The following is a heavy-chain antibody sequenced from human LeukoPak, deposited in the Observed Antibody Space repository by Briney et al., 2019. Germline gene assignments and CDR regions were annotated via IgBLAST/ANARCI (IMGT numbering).Heavy chain of an antibody. V-gene: IGHV4-31*03. CDR1: GDPISSGGYY. J-gene: IGHJ4*02. D-gene: IGHD3-10*01. CDR2: IYYSGST. CDR3: ARHHSFSGSYYRSQNYFDY. Sequence: SETLSLTCTVSGDPISSGGYYWSWIRQHPGKGLEWIGYIYYSGSTYYNPSLKSRVTISVDTSKNQFSLKLSSVTAADTAVYYCARHHSFSGSYYRSQNYFDYWGQGTLVTVSS.